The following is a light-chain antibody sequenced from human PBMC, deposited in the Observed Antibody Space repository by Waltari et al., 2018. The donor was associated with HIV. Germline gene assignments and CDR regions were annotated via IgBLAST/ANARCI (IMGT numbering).Light chain of an antibody. CDR2: EAS. V-gene: IGLV2-23*01. J-gene: IGLJ3*02. CDR1: SSDVGRYNL. CDR3: CSHAGSDTWV. Sequence: SALTQPASVSGSPGQSITISCTGTSSDVGRYNLVSWYRQHPGPAPKVIIYEASKRPSGVSNRFSGSKSGNTASLTISGLQAEDEAYYYCCSHAGSDTWVFGGGTKLTVL.